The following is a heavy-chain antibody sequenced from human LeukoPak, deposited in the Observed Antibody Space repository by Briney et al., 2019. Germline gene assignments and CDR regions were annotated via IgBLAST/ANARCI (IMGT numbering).Heavy chain of an antibody. V-gene: IGHV3-49*04. CDR1: GLTFGDYA. CDR3: TRHRVVPAAFDY. Sequence: PGRSLRLSCTASGLTFGDYAMSWVRQAPGKGLGWVGFIRSKAYGGTTEYAASVKGRFTISRDDSKSIAYLQMNSLKTEDTAVYYCTRHRVVPAAFDYWGQGTLVTVSS. CDR2: IRSKAYGGTT. J-gene: IGHJ4*02. D-gene: IGHD2-2*01.